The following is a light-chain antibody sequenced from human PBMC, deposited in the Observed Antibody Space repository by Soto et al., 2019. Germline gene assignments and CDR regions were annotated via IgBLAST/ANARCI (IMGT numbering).Light chain of an antibody. CDR3: QQYGSSPQT. J-gene: IGKJ1*01. Sequence: EVVLTQSPATLSLSPGERATLSCRASQSVSSGYLAWYQQRPGQAPRLLIYGASSRATGIPDRFSGSESGTDFTLTISSLEPEDFAVYYCQQYGSSPQTFGQGTKVDIK. CDR2: GAS. V-gene: IGKV3-20*01. CDR1: QSVSSGY.